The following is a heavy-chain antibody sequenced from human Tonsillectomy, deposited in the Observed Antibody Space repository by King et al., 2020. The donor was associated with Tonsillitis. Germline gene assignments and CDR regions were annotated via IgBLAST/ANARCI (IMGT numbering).Heavy chain of an antibody. CDR3: TRPSDIVASKGFDY. D-gene: IGHD5-12*01. Sequence: VQLVESGGSLVQPGGSLKLSYAASGFTFSGSAIHLVCQASGKGLEWDGRIRSKAKIYATVFAASVKGRLTISGDDSKNTAYLQMNSLKTEDTAVYYCTRPSDIVASKGFDYWGQGTLVTVSS. CDR1: GFTFSGSA. CDR2: IRSKAKIYAT. J-gene: IGHJ4*02. V-gene: IGHV3-73*02.